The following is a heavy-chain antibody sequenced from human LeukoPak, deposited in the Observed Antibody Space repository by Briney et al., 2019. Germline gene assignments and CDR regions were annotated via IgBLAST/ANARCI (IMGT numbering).Heavy chain of an antibody. CDR1: GDSINSRTYY. CDR3: ARLSGSYYPFSLGFDY. D-gene: IGHD1-26*01. CDR2: IYYSGTT. V-gene: IGHV4-39*07. J-gene: IGHJ4*02. Sequence: ASETLSLTCTVSGDSINSRTYYWGWIRQPPGKGLEWIGRIYYSGTTYYNPSLKSRVTISVDTSKNQFSLKLSSVTAADTAVYYCARLSGSYYPFSLGFDYWGQGTLVTVSS.